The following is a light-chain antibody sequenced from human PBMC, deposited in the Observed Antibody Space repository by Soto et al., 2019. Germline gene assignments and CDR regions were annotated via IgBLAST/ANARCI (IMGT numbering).Light chain of an antibody. CDR1: QSISND. CDR2: AAS. CDR3: QQSYSTPPYT. V-gene: IGKV1-39*01. J-gene: IGKJ5*01. Sequence: SPSSLSASVGDRVTITCRASQSISNDLYWYQQKPGKAPKLLIYAASSLQGGVPSRFSGSGSGTDFTLTISSLQPEDFATYYCQQSYSTPPYTFGQGTRLEIK.